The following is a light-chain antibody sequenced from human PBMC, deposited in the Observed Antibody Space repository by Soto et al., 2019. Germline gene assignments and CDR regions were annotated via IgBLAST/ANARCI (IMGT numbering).Light chain of an antibody. J-gene: IGKJ2*01. V-gene: IGKV1-5*03. CDR2: TAT. CDR1: QSIGSW. CDR3: NQYNDCQFT. Sequence: IQMTQSPSTRTASVGDGVTITCPASQSIGSWSAWYQQKPGKAPKLLIYTATNLQIRVPARFTGSGSGTAFSLTISSLQPIYYSTSFCNQYNDCQFTFGAGTKLEI.